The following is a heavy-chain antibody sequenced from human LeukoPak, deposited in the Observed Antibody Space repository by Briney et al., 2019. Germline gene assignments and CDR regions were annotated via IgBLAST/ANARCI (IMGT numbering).Heavy chain of an antibody. V-gene: IGHV1-2*02. D-gene: IGHD3-22*01. Sequence: GASVKVSCKASGYTFTSYGISWVRQAPGQGLEWMGWINPNSGGTNYAQKFQGRVTMTRDTSISTAYMELSRLRSDDTAVYYCARDRGYYDSSGYFNFDYWGQGTLVTVSS. CDR3: ARDRGYYDSSGYFNFDY. CDR1: GYTFTSYG. J-gene: IGHJ4*02. CDR2: INPNSGGT.